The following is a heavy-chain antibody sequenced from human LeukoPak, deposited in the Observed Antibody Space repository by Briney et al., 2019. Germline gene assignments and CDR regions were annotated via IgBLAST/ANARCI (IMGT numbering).Heavy chain of an antibody. CDR1: GFTFSTYW. CDR2: IKQDGSEK. CDR3: ARSITMVRHWFDP. V-gene: IGHV3-7*01. D-gene: IGHD3-10*01. Sequence: GGSLRLSCAASGFTFSTYWMSWVRQAPGKGLEWVANIKQDGSEKYYVDSVKGRFTISRDNAKNSLYLQMNTLRPEDTAVYYCARSITMVRHWFDPWGQGTLVTVSS. J-gene: IGHJ5*02.